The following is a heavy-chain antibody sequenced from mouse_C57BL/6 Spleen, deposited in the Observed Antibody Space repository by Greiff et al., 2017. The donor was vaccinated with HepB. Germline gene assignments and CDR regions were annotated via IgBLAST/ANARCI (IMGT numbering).Heavy chain of an antibody. CDR1: GYTFTSYW. CDR2: IHPNSGST. V-gene: IGHV1-64*01. Sequence: QVQLKQPGAELVKPGASVKLSCKASGYTFTSYWMHWVKQRPGQGLEWIGMIHPNSGSTNYNEKFKSKATLTVDKSSSTAYMQLSSLTSEDSAVYYCASEGFYSNYQFAYWGQGTLVTVSA. D-gene: IGHD2-5*01. J-gene: IGHJ3*01. CDR3: ASEGFYSNYQFAY.